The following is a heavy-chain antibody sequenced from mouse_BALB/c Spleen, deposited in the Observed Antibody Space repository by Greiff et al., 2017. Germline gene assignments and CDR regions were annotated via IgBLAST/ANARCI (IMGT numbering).Heavy chain of an antibody. CDR1: GFTFSSYA. V-gene: IGHV5-9-4*01. J-gene: IGHJ2*01. Sequence: EVQVVESGGGLVKPGGSLKLSCAASGFTFSSYAMSWVRQSPEKRLEWVAEISSGGSYTYYPDTVTGRFTISRDNAKNTLYLEMSSLRSEDTAMYYCARGYYGSRGYFDYWGQGTTLTVSS. CDR3: ARGYYGSRGYFDY. CDR2: ISSGGSYT. D-gene: IGHD1-1*01.